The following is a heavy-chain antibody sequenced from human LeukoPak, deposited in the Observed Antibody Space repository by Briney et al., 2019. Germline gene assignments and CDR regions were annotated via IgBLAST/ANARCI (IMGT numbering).Heavy chain of an antibody. J-gene: IGHJ4*02. CDR3: ARCLGLLDPFDN. V-gene: IGHV1-2*02. CDR1: GCTFTGYY. D-gene: IGHD3/OR15-3a*01. CDR2: INPNSGGT. Sequence: GASVKVSCKASGCTFTGYYMHWVRQAPGQGLEWMGWINPNSGGTNYAQKFQGRVTMTRDTSISTAYMELSRLRSDDTAVYYCARCLGLLDPFDNWGQGTLVTVSS.